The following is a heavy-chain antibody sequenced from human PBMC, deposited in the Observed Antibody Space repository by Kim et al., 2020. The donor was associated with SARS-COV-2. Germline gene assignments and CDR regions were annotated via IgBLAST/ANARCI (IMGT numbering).Heavy chain of an antibody. Sequence: VTGRFTLSSDNSKNTLYLQMNSLSAEDTAVYYCAKTLVGATIYYYYYGMDVWGQGTTVTVSS. D-gene: IGHD1-26*01. V-gene: IGHV3-23*01. J-gene: IGHJ6*02. CDR3: AKTLVGATIYYYYYGMDV.